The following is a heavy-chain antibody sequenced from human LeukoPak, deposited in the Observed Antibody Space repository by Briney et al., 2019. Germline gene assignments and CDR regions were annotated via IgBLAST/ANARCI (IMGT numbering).Heavy chain of an antibody. CDR3: ARDRDMITFAFDY. CDR2: IYYSGST. J-gene: IGHJ4*02. D-gene: IGHD3-16*01. Sequence: SQTLPLTCTVSGGSISSGGYYWSWIRQHPGKGLEWIGYIYYSGSTYYNPSLKSRVTISVDTSKNQFSLKLSSVTAADTAVYYCARDRDMITFAFDYWGQGTLVTVSS. V-gene: IGHV4-31*03. CDR1: GGSISSGGYY.